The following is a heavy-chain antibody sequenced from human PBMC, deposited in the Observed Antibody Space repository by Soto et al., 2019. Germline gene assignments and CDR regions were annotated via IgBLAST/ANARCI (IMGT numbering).Heavy chain of an antibody. CDR2: INPSGGST. CDR1: GYTFTSYY. Sequence: QVQLVQSGAEVKKPGASVNVSCKASGYTFTSYYMHWVRQAPGQGLEWMGIINPSGGSTSYAQKFQGRVTMTRDKCTSTVDMELSSLRSEDTAVYYCARVRSSSSIDYWGQGLLVTVSS. D-gene: IGHD6-6*01. CDR3: ARVRSSSSIDY. J-gene: IGHJ4*02. V-gene: IGHV1-46*01.